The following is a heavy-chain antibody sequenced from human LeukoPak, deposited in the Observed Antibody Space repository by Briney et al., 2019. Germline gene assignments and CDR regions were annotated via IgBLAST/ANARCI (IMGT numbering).Heavy chain of an antibody. V-gene: IGHV4-4*07. J-gene: IGHJ1*01. CDR3: ARGGKATVVTM. D-gene: IGHD4-23*01. CDR2: IYSSGST. CDR1: GGSINSYY. Sequence: PSETLSLTCTVSGGSINSYYWSWLRQPAGKGLEWIGRIYSSGSTNYNPSLKSRVSMSADTSKNQFSLKLTSVTAADTAVYYCARGGKATVVTMWGQGILVTVSS.